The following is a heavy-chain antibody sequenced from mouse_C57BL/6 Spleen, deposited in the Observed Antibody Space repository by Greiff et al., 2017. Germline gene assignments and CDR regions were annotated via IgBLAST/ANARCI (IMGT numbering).Heavy chain of an antibody. CDR1: GYTFTDYN. J-gene: IGHJ3*01. Sequence: VQLQQSGPELVKPGASVKIPCKASGYTFTDYNMAWVKQSHGKSLEWIGDINPNNGGTIYNQKFKGKATLTVDTSSSTAYMELRSLTSEDTAVYYCARRLYDYDKAWVAYWGQGTLVTVSA. CDR2: INPNNGGT. D-gene: IGHD2-4*01. V-gene: IGHV1-18*01. CDR3: ARRLYDYDKAWVAY.